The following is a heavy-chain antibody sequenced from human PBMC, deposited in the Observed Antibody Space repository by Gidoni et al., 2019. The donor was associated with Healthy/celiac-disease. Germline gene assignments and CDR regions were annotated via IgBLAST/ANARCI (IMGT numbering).Heavy chain of an antibody. Sequence: QVQLVESGGGVVQPGRSLRLSCAASGFTFRIYGRHWVRQAPGKGLEWVAVISYDGSNKYYADSVKGRFTISRDNSKYTLYLQMNSLRAEDTAVYYCAKDLQYYDFWSGGDYFDYWGQGTLVTVSS. CDR1: GFTFRIYG. CDR2: ISYDGSNK. CDR3: AKDLQYYDFWSGGDYFDY. J-gene: IGHJ4*02. V-gene: IGHV3-30*18. D-gene: IGHD3-3*01.